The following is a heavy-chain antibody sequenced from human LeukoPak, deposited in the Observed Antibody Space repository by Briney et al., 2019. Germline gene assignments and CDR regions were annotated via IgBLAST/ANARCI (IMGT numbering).Heavy chain of an antibody. J-gene: IGHJ4*02. V-gene: IGHV4-39*07. D-gene: IGHD3-3*01. CDR2: VHLDGRT. Sequence: SETLSLTCTVSGGSISSRSYYWGWIRQPPGKGLEWIGEVHLDGRTNYNPSLKSRLIMSVDLPENHISLKLTSVTAADTAVYYCAREGGFYRPLDYSGQGTLVTVSS. CDR3: AREGGFYRPLDY. CDR1: GGSISSRSYY.